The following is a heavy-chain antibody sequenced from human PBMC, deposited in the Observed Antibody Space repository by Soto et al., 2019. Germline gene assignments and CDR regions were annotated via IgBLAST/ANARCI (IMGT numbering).Heavy chain of an antibody. CDR3: AATYYDILRGRWESYGMYV. J-gene: IGHJ6*02. CDR1: GYTFTGYY. D-gene: IGHD3-9*01. Sequence: GASVKVSCKASGYTFTGYYMHWVRQAPGQGLEWMGWINPNSGGTNYAQKFQGWVTMTRDTSISTAYMELSRLRSDDTAVYYCAATYYDILRGRWESYGMYVWGQGTTVTVSS. V-gene: IGHV1-2*04. CDR2: INPNSGGT.